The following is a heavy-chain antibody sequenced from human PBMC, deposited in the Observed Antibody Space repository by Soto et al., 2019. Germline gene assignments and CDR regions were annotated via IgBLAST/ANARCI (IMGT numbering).Heavy chain of an antibody. V-gene: IGHV5-51*01. Sequence: PGESLKISCKGSGYSFTNYWIGWVRQRPGKGLEWMGIIYPDDSDTRYSPSFQGQFIISADKSISTAYLQWSSLEASDTAMYYCARVKDHLLRCFDPWGQGTLVTVPS. CDR2: IYPDDSDT. J-gene: IGHJ5*02. CDR1: GYSFTNYW. CDR3: ARVKDHLLRCFDP. D-gene: IGHD3-10*01.